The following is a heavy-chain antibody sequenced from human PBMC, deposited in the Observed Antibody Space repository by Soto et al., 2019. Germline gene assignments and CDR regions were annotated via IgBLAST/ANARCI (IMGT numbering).Heavy chain of an antibody. D-gene: IGHD6-6*01. CDR1: GDSITSRNW. J-gene: IGHJ4*02. V-gene: IGHV4-4*02. Sequence: PSETLSLTCGVSGDSITSRNWWAWVRQTPGKGLEWIGEMHYDGTTNYNPSLKSRVITSIDTTRNQFSLKLSSVTAADTAVYYCARGEYSSSSAAPYYFDYWGQGTLVTVSS. CDR2: MHYDGTT. CDR3: ARGEYSSSSAAPYYFDY.